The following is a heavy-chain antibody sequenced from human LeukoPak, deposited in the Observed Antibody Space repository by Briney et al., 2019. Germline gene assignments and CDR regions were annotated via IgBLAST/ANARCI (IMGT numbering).Heavy chain of an antibody. D-gene: IGHD3-3*01. Sequence: GASVKLSCKASDYTFTKYGLSWVRQTPGQGLAWMGWISTYNGNTIYAQNLQGRVTMTTDTSTSTAYMELRSLRSDDTAVYYCARTPRYDFWSGYSNWFDPWGQGTLVTVSS. V-gene: IGHV1-18*01. J-gene: IGHJ5*02. CDR3: ARTPRYDFWSGYSNWFDP. CDR1: DYTFTKYG. CDR2: ISTYNGNT.